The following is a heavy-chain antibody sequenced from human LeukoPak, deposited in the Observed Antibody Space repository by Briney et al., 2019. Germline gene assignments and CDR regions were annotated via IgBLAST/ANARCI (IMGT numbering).Heavy chain of an antibody. CDR2: ISGSGGST. CDR3: AKDTPGIAVAGLYWYFDL. D-gene: IGHD6-19*01. V-gene: IGHV3-23*01. J-gene: IGHJ2*01. Sequence: GGSLRLSCAASGFTFSSYAVSWVRQAPGKGLEWVSAISGSGGSTYYADSVKGRFTISRDNSKNTLYLQMNSLRAEDTAVYYCAKDTPGIAVAGLYWYFDLWGRGTLVTVSS. CDR1: GFTFSSYA.